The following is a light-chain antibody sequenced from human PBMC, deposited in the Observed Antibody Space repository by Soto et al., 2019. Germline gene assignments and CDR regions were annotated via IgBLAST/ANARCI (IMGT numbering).Light chain of an antibody. CDR2: DVR. Sequence: QSALTQPASVSGSPGQSITISCTGTSSDIGGYNYVSWYQQHPRKAPKLMIYDVRSRPSGVSDRFSASKSGNTASLTITGLQAEDEADYYCSSYTSGKNVIFGGGTKLTVL. CDR1: SSDIGGYNY. V-gene: IGLV2-14*01. CDR3: SSYTSGKNVI. J-gene: IGLJ2*01.